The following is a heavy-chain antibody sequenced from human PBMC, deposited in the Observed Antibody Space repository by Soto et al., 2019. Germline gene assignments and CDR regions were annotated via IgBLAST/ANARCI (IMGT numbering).Heavy chain of an antibody. Sequence: GGSLRLSCTTSGSTFGDYAMSWFRQAPGKGLEWVGFIRSKGYGGTTQYAASVKGRFTISRDDSESIAYLQMDSLKTEDTALYYCARVGSASLMVVVIADHWGQGTQVTVSS. CDR2: IRSKGYGGTT. D-gene: IGHD3-22*01. CDR1: GSTFGDYA. V-gene: IGHV3-49*03. CDR3: ARVGSASLMVVVIADH. J-gene: IGHJ4*02.